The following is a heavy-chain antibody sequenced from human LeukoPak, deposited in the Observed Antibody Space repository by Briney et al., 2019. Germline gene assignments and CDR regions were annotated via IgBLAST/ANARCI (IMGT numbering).Heavy chain of an antibody. V-gene: IGHV3-66*01. Sequence: GGSLRLSCAASGITVRSNYMSWVRQAPGKGLEWVSVIYSGGSTYYAASVKGRFTISRDNSKNTLYLQMNRLRAEDTAVYYCAREGLAEGGAFDIWGQGTMATVSS. D-gene: IGHD1-26*01. CDR2: IYSGGST. CDR1: GITVRSNY. J-gene: IGHJ3*02. CDR3: AREGLAEGGAFDI.